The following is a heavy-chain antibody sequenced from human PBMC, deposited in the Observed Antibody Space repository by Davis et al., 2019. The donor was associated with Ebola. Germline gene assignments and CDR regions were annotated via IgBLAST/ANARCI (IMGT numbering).Heavy chain of an antibody. CDR2: IYYSGST. CDR3: ARVPFTRVGFDG. CDR1: GGSISSYY. Sequence: GSLRLSCTVSGGSISSYYWGWIRQPPGKGLEWIGSIYYSGSTYYNPSLKSRVTISVDTSKNQFSLKLSSVTAADTAVYYCARVPFTRVGFDGWGQGTLVTVSS. V-gene: IGHV4-39*07. D-gene: IGHD3-16*01. J-gene: IGHJ4*02.